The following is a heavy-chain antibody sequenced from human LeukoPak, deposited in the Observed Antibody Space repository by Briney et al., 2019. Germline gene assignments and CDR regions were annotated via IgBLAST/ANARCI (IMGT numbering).Heavy chain of an antibody. Sequence: SETLSLTCAVYGGSSSGYYWSWIRQPPGKGREWIGVFHHIGSTNYNPSLKSRVTISVDTPKNQFSLKLSSVPAADRAVDYGARNGYYDSLTGYYPFDYWGQGTLVTVSS. CDR2: FHHIGST. J-gene: IGHJ4*02. CDR1: GGSSSGYY. D-gene: IGHD3-9*01. CDR3: ARNGYYDSLTGYYPFDY. V-gene: IGHV4-34*01.